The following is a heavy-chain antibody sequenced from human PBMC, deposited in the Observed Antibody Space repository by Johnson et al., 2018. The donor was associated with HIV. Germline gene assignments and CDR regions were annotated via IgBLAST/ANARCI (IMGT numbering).Heavy chain of an antibody. CDR2: ISYDGSNK. V-gene: IGHV3-30*04. J-gene: IGHJ3*02. D-gene: IGHD1-1*01. CDR3: ARKENWPSPGAFDI. CDR1: GFTFSSYA. Sequence: QEKLVESGGGVVQPGRSLRLSCAASGFTFSSYAMHWVRQAPGKGLEWVAVISYDGSNKYYADSVKGRFTISRDNAKNSLYLQMNSLRAEDKALYYCARKENWPSPGAFDIWGQGIMVTVSS.